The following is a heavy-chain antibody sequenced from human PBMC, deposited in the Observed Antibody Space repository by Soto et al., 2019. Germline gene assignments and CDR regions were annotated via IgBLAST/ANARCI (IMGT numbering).Heavy chain of an antibody. CDR1: GFTFSSYA. CDR3: AKDEVLLWFGEFSPYFDY. V-gene: IGHV3-23*01. D-gene: IGHD3-10*01. Sequence: GGSLRLSCAASGFTFSSYAMSWVRQAPGKGLEWVSAISGSGGSTYYADSVKGRFTISRDNSKNTLYLQMNSLRAEDTAVYYCAKDEVLLWFGEFSPYFDYWGQGTLVTVSS. CDR2: ISGSGGST. J-gene: IGHJ4*02.